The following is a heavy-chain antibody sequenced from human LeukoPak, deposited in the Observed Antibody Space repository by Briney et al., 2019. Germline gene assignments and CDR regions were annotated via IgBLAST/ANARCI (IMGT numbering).Heavy chain of an antibody. V-gene: IGHV4-59*12. CDR3: ARDDYGDYDWFDP. CDR1: GGSISSYY. Sequence: SETLSLTCTVSGGSISSYYWSWIRQPPGKGLEWIGYIYHSGSTYYNPSLKSRVTISVDTSKNQFSLKLSSVTAADTAVYYCARDDYGDYDWFDPWGQGTLVTVSS. CDR2: IYHSGST. D-gene: IGHD4-17*01. J-gene: IGHJ5*02.